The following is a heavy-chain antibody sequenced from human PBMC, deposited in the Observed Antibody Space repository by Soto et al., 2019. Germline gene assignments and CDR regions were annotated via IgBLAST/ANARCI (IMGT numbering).Heavy chain of an antibody. V-gene: IGHV3-30*03. Sequence: QVQLVESGGGVVQPGRSLRLSCAASGFTFSSYGMHWVRQAPVKGLEWVAVISYDGSNKYYADSVKGRFTISRDNSKNTLYLQMNSLRAEDTAVYYCATDPEIVVVPAATLGMDVWGQGTTVTVSS. CDR3: ATDPEIVVVPAATLGMDV. D-gene: IGHD2-2*01. CDR1: GFTFSSYG. CDR2: ISYDGSNK. J-gene: IGHJ6*02.